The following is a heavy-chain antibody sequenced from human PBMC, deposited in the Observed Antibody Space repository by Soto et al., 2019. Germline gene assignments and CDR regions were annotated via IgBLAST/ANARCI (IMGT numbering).Heavy chain of an antibody. D-gene: IGHD3-10*01. CDR1: GFTFSTYG. Sequence: QVQLVESGGGVVQPGGSLRLSCEASGFTFSTYGVHWVRQAPGKGLEGVAVISYDGSDKYYADSVKGRFTISRDNSKNTVYLQMNSLRAEDTAVYYCAKGLLWLGEFLSSFDYWGQGTLVTVSS. J-gene: IGHJ4*02. V-gene: IGHV3-30*18. CDR3: AKGLLWLGEFLSSFDY. CDR2: ISYDGSDK.